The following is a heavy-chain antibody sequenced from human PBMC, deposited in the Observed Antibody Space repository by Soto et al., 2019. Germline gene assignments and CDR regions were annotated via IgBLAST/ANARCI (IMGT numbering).Heavy chain of an antibody. CDR1: GFSFTSYA. D-gene: IGHD5-12*01. CDR2: ISSSGGSD. Sequence: EVHLLESGGGLVQPGGSLRLSCAASGFSFTSYAMMWVRQAPAKGLEWVSVISSSGGSDYFADSLKGRFTISRDNSKNMLYLEMNSLRAEDTAIYFCAKGSIEYSASIDYWGQGTLVIVSS. V-gene: IGHV3-23*01. CDR3: AKGSIEYSASIDY. J-gene: IGHJ4*02.